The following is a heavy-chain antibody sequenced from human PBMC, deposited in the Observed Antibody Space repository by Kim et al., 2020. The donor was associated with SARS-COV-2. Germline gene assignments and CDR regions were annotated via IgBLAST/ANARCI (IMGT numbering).Heavy chain of an antibody. CDR1: GFTFSSYA. Sequence: GGSLRLSCAASGFTFSSYAMHWVRQAPGKGLEWVAVIWYDGSNKYYADSVKGRFTISRDNSKNTLYLQMNSLRAEDTAVYYCAKEGSGWSYNYFDYWGQGTLVTVSS. CDR2: IWYDGSNK. D-gene: IGHD6-19*01. V-gene: IGHV3-33*06. CDR3: AKEGSGWSYNYFDY. J-gene: IGHJ4*02.